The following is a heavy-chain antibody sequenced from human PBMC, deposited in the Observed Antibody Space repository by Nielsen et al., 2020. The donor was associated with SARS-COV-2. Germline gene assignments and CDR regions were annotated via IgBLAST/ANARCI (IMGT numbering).Heavy chain of an antibody. CDR3: AKDNQYYDFWSGYLAGEYYYYYYGMDV. CDR1: GFTFSSYA. CDR2: ISYDGSNK. V-gene: IGHV3-30-3*01. Sequence: GESLKISCAASGFTFSSYAMHWVRQAPGKGLEWVAVISYDGSNKYYADSVKGRFTISRDNSKNTLYLQMNSLRAEDTAVYYCAKDNQYYDFWSGYLAGEYYYYYYGMDVWGQGTTVTVSS. D-gene: IGHD3-3*01. J-gene: IGHJ6*02.